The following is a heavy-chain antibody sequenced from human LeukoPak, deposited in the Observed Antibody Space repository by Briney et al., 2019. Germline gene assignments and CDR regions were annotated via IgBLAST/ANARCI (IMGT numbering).Heavy chain of an antibody. CDR2: ISSSSSYI. CDR1: GFTFSSYS. V-gene: IGHV3-21*01. Sequence: PGGSLRLSCAASGFTFSSYSMNWVRQAPGKGLEWVSSISSSSSYIYYADSVKGRFTISRDNAKNSLYLQMNSLRAEDTAVYYCARPPQYCGGDCWYFDYWGQGTLVTVSS. J-gene: IGHJ4*02. CDR3: ARPPQYCGGDCWYFDY. D-gene: IGHD2-21*02.